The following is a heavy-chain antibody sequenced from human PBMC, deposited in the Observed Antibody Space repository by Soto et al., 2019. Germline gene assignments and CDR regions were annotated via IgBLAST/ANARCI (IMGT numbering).Heavy chain of an antibody. CDR1: GFTFSSYG. CDR2: ISYDGSNK. Sequence: QVQLVESGGGVVQPGRSLRLSCAASGFTFSSYGMHWVRQAPGKGLEWVAVISYDGSNKYYADSVKGRFTISRDNSKNALYLQMNSLRAEDTSVYYCAKDDPYDGAGSYPYWGQGTLGTVSS. D-gene: IGHD3-10*01. J-gene: IGHJ4*02. CDR3: AKDDPYDGAGSYPY. V-gene: IGHV3-30*18.